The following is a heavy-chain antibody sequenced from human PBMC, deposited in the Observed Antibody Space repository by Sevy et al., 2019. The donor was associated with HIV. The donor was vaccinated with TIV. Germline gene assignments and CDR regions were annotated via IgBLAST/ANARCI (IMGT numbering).Heavy chain of an antibody. Sequence: ASVKVSCKASGYTFTGYYMHWVRQAPGQGLEWMGWINPNSGGTNYAQKFQGRVTMTRDTSISTAYMELSRLRSDDTAGYYWSGFAGSSSGWYGLGPCNYFDYWGQGTLVTVSS. CDR1: GYTFTGYY. J-gene: IGHJ4*02. CDR3: SGFAGSSSGWYGLGPCNYFDY. V-gene: IGHV1-2*02. CDR2: INPNSGGT. D-gene: IGHD6-19*01.